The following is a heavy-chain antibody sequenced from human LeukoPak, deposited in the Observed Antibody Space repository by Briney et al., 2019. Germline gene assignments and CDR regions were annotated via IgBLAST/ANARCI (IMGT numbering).Heavy chain of an antibody. V-gene: IGHV4-59*01. J-gene: IGHJ6*03. CDR2: IYYSGST. D-gene: IGHD3-10*01. CDR3: ARGRSSMVRGYYYYYMDV. CDR1: GGSIRSYY. Sequence: PSETLSLTCTVSGGSIRSYYWNWIRQPPGKGLEWIGYIYYSGSTNYNPSLKSRVTISVDTSKNQFSLKLSSVTAADTAVYYCARGRSSMVRGYYYYYMDVWGKGTTVTISS.